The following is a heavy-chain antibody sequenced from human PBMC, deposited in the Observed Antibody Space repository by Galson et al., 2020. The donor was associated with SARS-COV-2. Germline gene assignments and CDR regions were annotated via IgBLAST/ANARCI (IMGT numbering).Heavy chain of an antibody. CDR2: IKHDGSEK. V-gene: IGHV3-7*03. J-gene: IGHJ2*01. D-gene: IGHD2-15*01. Sequence: GGSLRLSCIASGFTFSSYWMSWVRQAPGKGLEWVANIKHDGSEKYYVESVKGRFTISRDNAKKSLYLQMNSLRAEDTAVYYCAAWYFSRRYFDLWGRGTLVTVSS. CDR3: AAWYFSRRYFDL. CDR1: GFTFSSYW.